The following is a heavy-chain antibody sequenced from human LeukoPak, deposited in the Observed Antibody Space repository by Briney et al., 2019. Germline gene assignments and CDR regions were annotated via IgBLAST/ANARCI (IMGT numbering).Heavy chain of an antibody. CDR2: INGGSGNT. D-gene: IGHD3-22*01. J-gene: IGHJ4*02. V-gene: IGHV1-3*01. Sequence: ASVKVSCKASGYTLIDYTMHWMRQAPGQRLDWMGWINGGSGNTKYSPEFQGRVTITRDTSASTAYMELSSLRSEDTAVYYCANPRYDSSGYYYVDWGQGTLVTVSS. CDR1: GYTLIDYT. CDR3: ANPRYDSSGYYYVD.